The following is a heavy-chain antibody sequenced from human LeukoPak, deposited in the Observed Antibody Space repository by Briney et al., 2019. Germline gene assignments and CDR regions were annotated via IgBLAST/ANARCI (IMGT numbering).Heavy chain of an antibody. D-gene: IGHD3-10*01. CDR2: FDPEDGET. Sequence: GSVKVSCKVSGYTLTELSMHWVRQAPGKGLEWMGGFDPEDGETIYAQKFQGRVTMTEDTSTDTAYMELSSLRSEDTAVYYCATLWFGELFPIMDVWGKGTTVTASS. CDR1: GYTLTELS. J-gene: IGHJ6*04. V-gene: IGHV1-24*01. CDR3: ATLWFGELFPIMDV.